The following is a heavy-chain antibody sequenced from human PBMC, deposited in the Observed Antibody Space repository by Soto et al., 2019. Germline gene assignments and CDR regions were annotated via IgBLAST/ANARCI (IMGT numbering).Heavy chain of an antibody. J-gene: IGHJ3*02. D-gene: IGHD5-12*01. V-gene: IGHV4-34*01. CDR1: GGSFSGYY. CDR2: INHSGST. Sequence: ASETLSLTCAVYGGSFSGYYWSWIRQPPGKGLEWIGEINHSGSTNYNPSLKSRVTISVDTSKNQFSLKLSSVTAADTAVYYCAITNSGYDSGAFDIWGQGTMVTVSS. CDR3: AITNSGYDSGAFDI.